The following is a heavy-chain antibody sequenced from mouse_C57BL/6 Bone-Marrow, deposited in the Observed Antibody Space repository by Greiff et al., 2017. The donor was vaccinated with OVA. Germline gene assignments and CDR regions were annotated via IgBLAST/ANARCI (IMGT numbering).Heavy chain of an antibody. CDR1: GFSLTSYG. Sequence: VQVVESGPGLVAPSQSLSITCTVSGFSLTSYGVDWVRQSPGKGLEWLGVIWGVGSTNYNSALKSRLSISKDNSKSQVFLKMNSLQTDDTAMYYCATSYYSNFAWFADWGQGTLVTVSA. J-gene: IGHJ3*01. D-gene: IGHD2-5*01. CDR3: ATSYYSNFAWFAD. V-gene: IGHV2-6*01. CDR2: IWGVGST.